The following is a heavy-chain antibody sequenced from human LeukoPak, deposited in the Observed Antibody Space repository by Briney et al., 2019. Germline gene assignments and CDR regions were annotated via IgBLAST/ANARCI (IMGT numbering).Heavy chain of an antibody. D-gene: IGHD1-26*01. CDR2: ISYDGSNK. J-gene: IGHJ3*02. CDR3: ARVGASWAFDI. Sequence: GGSLRLSCAASGFTFSGYGMHWVRQAPGKGLEWVAVISYDGSNKYYADSVKGRFTISRDNSRNTLYLQMNSLRAEDTAVYYCARVGASWAFDIWGQGTMVTVSS. CDR1: GFTFSGYG. V-gene: IGHV3-30*03.